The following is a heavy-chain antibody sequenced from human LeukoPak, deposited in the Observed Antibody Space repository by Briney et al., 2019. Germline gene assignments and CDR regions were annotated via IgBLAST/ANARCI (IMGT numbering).Heavy chain of an antibody. J-gene: IGHJ4*02. D-gene: IGHD5-24*01. CDR2: ISYDGSNK. Sequence: PGGSLRLSCAASGFTFSSYGIHWVRRAPGKGLEWVAVISYDGSNKNYADSVKGRFTNSRDNSKNTLYLQMNSLRAEDTAVYYCAKELKGWLQAFDYWGQGTLVTVSS. V-gene: IGHV3-30*18. CDR1: GFTFSSYG. CDR3: AKELKGWLQAFDY.